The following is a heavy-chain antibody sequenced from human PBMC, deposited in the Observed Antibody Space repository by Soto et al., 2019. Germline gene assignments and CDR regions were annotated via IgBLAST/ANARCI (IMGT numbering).Heavy chain of an antibody. J-gene: IGHJ4*02. CDR2: IWYDGSNK. Sequence: QVQLVESGGGVVQPGRSLRLSCAASGFTFSSYGMHWVRQAPGKGLEWVAVIWYDGSNKYYADSVKGRFTISRDNSKNTLYLQMNSLRAEDTAVYYCARDGYGWGSYYIDYWGQGTLVTVSS. D-gene: IGHD3-10*01. V-gene: IGHV3-33*01. CDR3: ARDGYGWGSYYIDY. CDR1: GFTFSSYG.